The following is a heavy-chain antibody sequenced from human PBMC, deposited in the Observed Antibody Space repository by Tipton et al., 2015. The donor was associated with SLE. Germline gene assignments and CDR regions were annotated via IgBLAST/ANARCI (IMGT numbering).Heavy chain of an antibody. Sequence: SLRLSCAAPGFTFSSYAMSWVRQAPGKGLEWVSAISGSGGSTYYADSVKGRFTISRDNSKNTLYLQMNSLRAEDTAVYYCAKGRSPILTGYADYWGQGTLVTVSS. CDR1: GFTFSSYA. CDR2: ISGSGGST. V-gene: IGHV3-23*01. CDR3: AKGRSPILTGYADY. J-gene: IGHJ4*02. D-gene: IGHD3-9*01.